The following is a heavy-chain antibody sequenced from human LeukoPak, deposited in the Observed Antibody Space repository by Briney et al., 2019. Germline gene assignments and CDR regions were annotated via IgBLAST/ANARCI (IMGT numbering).Heavy chain of an antibody. CDR3: ARYVDYDSSGYYYGFDY. Sequence: SETLSLTFTVSGGSISSYYWSWIRQPPGKGLEWIGYIYYSGSTNYNPSLKSRVTISVDTSKNQFSLKLSSVTAADTAVYYCARYVDYDSSGYYYGFDYWGQGTLVTVSS. CDR1: GGSISSYY. V-gene: IGHV4-59*01. D-gene: IGHD3-22*01. CDR2: IYYSGST. J-gene: IGHJ4*02.